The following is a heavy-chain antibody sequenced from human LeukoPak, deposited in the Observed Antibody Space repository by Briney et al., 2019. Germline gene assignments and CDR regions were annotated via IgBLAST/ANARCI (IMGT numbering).Heavy chain of an antibody. CDR3: ARVTRDYVLGGQWFDP. D-gene: IGHD4-17*01. J-gene: IGHJ5*02. V-gene: IGHV1-2*02. CDR1: GYTFTSYG. CDR2: INPNSGGT. Sequence: ASVKVSCKASGYTFTSYGISWVRQAPGQGLEWMGWINPNSGGTNYAQNFQGRVTMTRDTSISTAYMELSRLRSDDTAVYYCARVTRDYVLGGQWFDPWGQGTLVTVSS.